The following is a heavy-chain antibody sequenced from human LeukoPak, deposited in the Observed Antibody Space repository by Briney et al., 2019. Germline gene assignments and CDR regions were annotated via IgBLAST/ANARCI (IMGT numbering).Heavy chain of an antibody. V-gene: IGHV3-30-3*01. CDR1: GFTFSNHG. D-gene: IGHD3-10*01. Sequence: PGGSLRLSCAASGFTFSNHGMHWVRQAPGKGLEWVAVISYDGSNKYYADSVKGRFTISRDNSKNTLYLQMNSLRAEDTAVYYCAAGGELLWFEDLLSPFDYWGQGTLVTVSS. CDR2: ISYDGSNK. CDR3: AAGGELLWFEDLLSPFDY. J-gene: IGHJ4*02.